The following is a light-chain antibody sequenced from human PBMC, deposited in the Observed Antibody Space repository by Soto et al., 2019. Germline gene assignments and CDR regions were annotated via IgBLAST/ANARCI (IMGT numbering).Light chain of an antibody. CDR2: AAS. Sequence: DIQMTQSPSSLSASVGDTVTITCRASQGISSSLAWYQQKPGEAPKLLIYAASTLQSGAPSRFSGSGYGTEFTLTISSLQPDDFASYYCQKLHNFPLTFGQGTRLENK. V-gene: IGKV1-9*01. CDR1: QGISSS. J-gene: IGKJ5*01. CDR3: QKLHNFPLT.